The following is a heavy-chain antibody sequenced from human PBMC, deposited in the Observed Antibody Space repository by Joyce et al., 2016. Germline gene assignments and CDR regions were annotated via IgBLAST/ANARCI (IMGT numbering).Heavy chain of an antibody. V-gene: IGHV3-7*01. D-gene: IGHD3-16*01. Sequence: EVQLVESGGGWVQPGESLTLSCAASGFTFTRYWMTWVRQAPGKGLEWGGNINEDGGAKNSVDSVEGRFTISRDNARNSVYLHISSLRGDDTAVYYCAREIWGPREWGQGTLVTVSS. CDR2: INEDGGAK. J-gene: IGHJ4*02. CDR1: GFTFTRYW. CDR3: AREIWGPRE.